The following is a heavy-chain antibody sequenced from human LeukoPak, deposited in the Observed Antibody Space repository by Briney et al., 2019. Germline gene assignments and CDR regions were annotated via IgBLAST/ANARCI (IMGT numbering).Heavy chain of an antibody. V-gene: IGHV3-30*03. CDR2: ISYDGSNK. CDR3: ARSLNMITFGGVIADFDY. J-gene: IGHJ4*02. Sequence: GGSLRLSCAASGFTFSSYGMHWVRQAPGKGLEWVAVISYDGSNKYYADSVKGRFTISRDNSKNTLYLQMNSLRAEDTAVYYCARSLNMITFGGVIADFDYWGQGTLVTVSS. CDR1: GFTFSSYG. D-gene: IGHD3-16*02.